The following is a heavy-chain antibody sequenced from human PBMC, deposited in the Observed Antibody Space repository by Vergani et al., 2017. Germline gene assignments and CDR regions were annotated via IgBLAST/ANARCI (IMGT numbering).Heavy chain of an antibody. CDR1: GFTFSSYA. V-gene: IGHV3-30-3*01. Sequence: QVQLVESGGGVVQPGRSLRLSCAASGFTFSSYAMHWVRQAPGKGLEWVAVISYDGSNKYYADSVKGRFTISRDNSKNTLYLQMNSLRAEDTAVYYCARHPRRLYYYYMDVWGKGTTVTVSS. CDR3: ARHPRRLYYYYMDV. CDR2: ISYDGSNK. J-gene: IGHJ6*03.